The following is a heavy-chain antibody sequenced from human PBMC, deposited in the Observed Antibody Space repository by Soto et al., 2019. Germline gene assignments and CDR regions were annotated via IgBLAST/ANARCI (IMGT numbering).Heavy chain of an antibody. D-gene: IGHD3-10*01. CDR2: IYYSGST. CDR3: ARGITMVRGHYYYYYGMDV. J-gene: IGHJ6*02. Sequence: SATLSITCTVSSGSISSTIYSWDWIRQPPGKGLKWIGYIYYSGSTYYNPSLKSRVTISVDTSKNQFSLQLSSVTAADTAVYYCARGITMVRGHYYYYYGMDVWGLGTTVTVSS. CDR1: SGSISSTIYS. V-gene: IGHV4-39*07.